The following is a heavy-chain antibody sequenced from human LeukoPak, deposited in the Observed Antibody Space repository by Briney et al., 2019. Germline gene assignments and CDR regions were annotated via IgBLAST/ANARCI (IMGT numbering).Heavy chain of an antibody. Sequence: GGSLRLSCAASGFTFSSYAMHWVRQAPGKGLEWVAVISYDGSNEYYADSVKGRFTISRDNSKNTLYLRMHSLRAEDTAVYYCARAVLLWFGEFDYWGQGTLVTVSS. V-gene: IGHV3-30*01. CDR3: ARAVLLWFGEFDY. D-gene: IGHD3-10*01. CDR1: GFTFSSYA. J-gene: IGHJ4*02. CDR2: ISYDGSNE.